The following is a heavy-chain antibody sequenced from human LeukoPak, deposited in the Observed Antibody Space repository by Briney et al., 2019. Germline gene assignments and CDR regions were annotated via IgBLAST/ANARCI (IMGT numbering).Heavy chain of an antibody. CDR2: IYYSGST. J-gene: IGHJ6*02. Sequence: SETLPLTCTVSGGSISRDYWSWIRQPPGKGLEYIGYIYYSGSTNYNPSLKSRVTLSVDTSKNQFSLKLSSVTAADTAVYYCARAHYSFGMDVWGQGTTVTVSS. CDR1: GGSISRDY. CDR3: ARAHYSFGMDV. V-gene: IGHV4-59*01.